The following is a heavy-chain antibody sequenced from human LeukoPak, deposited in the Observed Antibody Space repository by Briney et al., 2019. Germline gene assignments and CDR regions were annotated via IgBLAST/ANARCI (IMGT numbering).Heavy chain of an antibody. D-gene: IGHD3-22*01. CDR2: INPNSGAT. J-gene: IGHJ4*02. Sequence: ASVKVSCMASGYTFTVYYMHWVRQAPGQGLEWMGWINPNSGATTYAQNFQGRVTVIRDTSISTAYMELSSLRSDDTAVFFCARGYYDIGGPRFDYWGQGTLVTVSS. V-gene: IGHV1-2*02. CDR3: ARGYYDIGGPRFDY. CDR1: GYTFTVYY.